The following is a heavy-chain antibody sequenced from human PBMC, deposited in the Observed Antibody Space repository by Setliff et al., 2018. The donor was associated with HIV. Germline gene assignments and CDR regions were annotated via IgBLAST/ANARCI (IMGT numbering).Heavy chain of an antibody. Sequence: SETLSLTCAVSADSIGTNHWWNWVRQPPGKGLEWIGEISQSGKTNYHPSLKSRITISMEASKTHFSLTLNSVTAADTAVYYCARAVAASATSVVDYWGQGIQVTASS. CDR3: ARAVAASATSVVDY. J-gene: IGHJ4*02. CDR1: ADSIGTNHW. D-gene: IGHD6-13*01. V-gene: IGHV4-4*02. CDR2: ISQSGKT.